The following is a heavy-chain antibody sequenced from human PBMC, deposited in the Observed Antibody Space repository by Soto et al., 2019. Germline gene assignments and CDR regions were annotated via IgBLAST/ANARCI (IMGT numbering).Heavy chain of an antibody. J-gene: IGHJ6*02. CDR1: GGTFSSYT. CDR2: IIPILGIA. CDR3: ATIPYQQWVNMDV. V-gene: IGHV1-69*02. Sequence: GASVKVSWKASGGTFSSYTISWVRQAPGQGLEWMGRIIPILGIANYAQKFQGRVTITADESTSTAYMELSSLRSEDTAVYYCATIPYQQWVNMDVWGQGTTVTVSS. D-gene: IGHD6-19*01.